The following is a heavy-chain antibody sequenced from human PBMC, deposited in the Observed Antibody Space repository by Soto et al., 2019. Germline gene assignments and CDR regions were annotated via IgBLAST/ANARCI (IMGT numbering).Heavy chain of an antibody. CDR1: GFIVSSHW. CDR3: VRDNNWSFDY. V-gene: IGHV3-74*01. D-gene: IGHD1-1*01. Sequence: GGSLSLSCAAAGFIVSSHWMHWVRQAPGKGLVGVSHIGPDGSNIWEADSVQGRFTISRDNARNRLYLQMNSLRDEDTAIYYCVRDNNWSFDYWGQGILVTLSS. J-gene: IGHJ4*02. CDR2: IGPDGSNI.